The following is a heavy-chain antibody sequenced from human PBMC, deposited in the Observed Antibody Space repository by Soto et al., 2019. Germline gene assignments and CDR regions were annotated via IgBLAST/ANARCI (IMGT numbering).Heavy chain of an antibody. CDR3: AKDGIQLWPRYYFDF. Sequence: HVQLVQSEAEVKKPGASVQVSCKASGYSFTNYSMHWVRQVPGQGPEWMGKINPTSGSTSYAQKFKDKVTMTRDMSSNTLYIQLSSLTPEDTAVYYCAKDGIQLWPRYYFDFWGQGTLVIVSS. J-gene: IGHJ4*02. CDR2: INPTSGST. V-gene: IGHV1-46*01. D-gene: IGHD5-18*01. CDR1: GYSFTNYS.